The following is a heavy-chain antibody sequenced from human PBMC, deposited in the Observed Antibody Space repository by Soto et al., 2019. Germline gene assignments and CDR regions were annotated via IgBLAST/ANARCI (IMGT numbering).Heavy chain of an antibody. CDR3: ARHYGSSGYLDY. J-gene: IGHJ4*02. Sequence: VASVKVSCKASGGTFSSYAISWVRQAPGQGLEWMGGIIPIFGTANYAQKFQGRVTITADESTSTAYMELSSLRSEDTAVYYCARHYGSSGYLDYWGQGSLVTVSS. CDR1: GGTFSSYA. CDR2: IIPIFGTA. V-gene: IGHV1-69*13. D-gene: IGHD3-22*01.